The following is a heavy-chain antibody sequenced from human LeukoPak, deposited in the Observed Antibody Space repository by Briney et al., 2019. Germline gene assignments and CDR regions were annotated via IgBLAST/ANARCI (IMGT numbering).Heavy chain of an antibody. V-gene: IGHV3-23*01. D-gene: IGHD2-15*01. CDR3: AKGDIVVVAASNDY. J-gene: IGHJ4*02. CDR2: LSGSGGST. Sequence: GGSLRLSCAASGFTFDDYAMHWVRQAPGKGLEWVSALSGSGGSTYYADSVKGRFTISRDNSKNTLYLQMNSLRAEDTAVYYCAKGDIVVVAASNDYWGQGTLVTVSS. CDR1: GFTFDDYA.